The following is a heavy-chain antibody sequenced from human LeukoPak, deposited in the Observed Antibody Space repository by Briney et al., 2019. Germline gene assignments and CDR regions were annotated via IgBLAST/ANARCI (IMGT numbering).Heavy chain of an antibody. CDR2: IFNIGST. D-gene: IGHD3-10*01. CDR1: GGPISSSPYY. V-gene: IGHV4-39*01. J-gene: IGHJ4*02. Sequence: SETLSLTCTVSGGPISSSPYYWGWIRQPPGKGLEWIGIIFNIGSTFYNPSLKSRLTLSVDTSKNQFSLKLSSLTAADTAVFYCARLSPYLGSGSSAFPDDFWGQGTLVTVSS. CDR3: ARLSPYLGSGSSAFPDDF.